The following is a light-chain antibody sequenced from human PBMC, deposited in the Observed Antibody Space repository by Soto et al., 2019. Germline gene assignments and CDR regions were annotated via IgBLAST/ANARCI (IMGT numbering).Light chain of an antibody. V-gene: IGKV1-5*01. CDR2: DAS. CDR3: QQYNSYPVT. Sequence: DVKMNQSPSTLSASVGDRVTITCRASQSISSWLAWYQQKPGKAPKLLIYDASNLESGVPSRFSGSGSGTEFTLTISSLQPDAFATYYCQQYNSYPVTFGQATRLEI. J-gene: IGKJ5*01. CDR1: QSISSW.